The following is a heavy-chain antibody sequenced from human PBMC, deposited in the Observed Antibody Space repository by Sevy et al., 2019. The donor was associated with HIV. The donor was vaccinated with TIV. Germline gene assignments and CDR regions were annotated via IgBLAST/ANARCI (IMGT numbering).Heavy chain of an antibody. D-gene: IGHD1-26*01. V-gene: IGHV4-59*11. Sequence: SETLSLTCTVSGGSITSLYWNWIRQPPGKGLEWIANIYYNGHINYNPSLKSWVTLSLDTSKNQFSLSLSSVTAADTAMYYCAGENAWGRGYSWGQGTLVTVSS. CDR3: AGENAWGRGYS. CDR2: IYYNGHI. CDR1: GGSITSLY. J-gene: IGHJ4*02.